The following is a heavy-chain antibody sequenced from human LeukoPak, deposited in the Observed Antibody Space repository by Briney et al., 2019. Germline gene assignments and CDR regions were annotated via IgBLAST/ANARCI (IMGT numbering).Heavy chain of an antibody. D-gene: IGHD4-17*01. CDR3: ARDLDYGDDNHFDY. V-gene: IGHV1-69*06. CDR1: GGTFSSYA. CDR2: IIPIFGTA. Sequence: GASVKVSCKASGGTFSSYAISWVRQAPGQGLEWMGGIIPIFGTANYAQKFQGRVTITADKSTSTAYMELSSLRSEDTAVYYCARDLDYGDDNHFDYWGQGTLFTVSS. J-gene: IGHJ4*02.